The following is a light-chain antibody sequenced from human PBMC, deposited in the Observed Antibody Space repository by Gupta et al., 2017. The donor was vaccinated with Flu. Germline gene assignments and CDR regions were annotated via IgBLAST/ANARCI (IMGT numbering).Light chain of an antibody. CDR1: SSDVGCYNY. J-gene: IGLJ2*01. CDR3: SSYTSSSTLDVV. Sequence: QSALTQPASVSGSPGQSITISCTGTSSDVGCYNYVSWYQQHQGKAPKLMIYEVSNRPSGVSNRFSGAKSGNTASLTIAGLQAEDEADYYCSSYTSSSTLDVVFGGGTKLTVL. CDR2: EVS. V-gene: IGLV2-14*01.